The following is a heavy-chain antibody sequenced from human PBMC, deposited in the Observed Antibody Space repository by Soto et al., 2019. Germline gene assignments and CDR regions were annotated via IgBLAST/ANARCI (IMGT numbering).Heavy chain of an antibody. CDR2: IYYSGST. CDR1: GGSISSSSYY. D-gene: IGHD3-10*01. J-gene: IGHJ4*02. Sequence: SETLSLTCTVSGGSISSSSYYWGWIRQPPGKGLEWIGSIYYSGSTYYNPSLKSRVTISVDTSKNQFSLKLSSVTAADTAVYYCARRFDGNMVRAYYFDYWGQGTLVTVSS. CDR3: ARRFDGNMVRAYYFDY. V-gene: IGHV4-39*01.